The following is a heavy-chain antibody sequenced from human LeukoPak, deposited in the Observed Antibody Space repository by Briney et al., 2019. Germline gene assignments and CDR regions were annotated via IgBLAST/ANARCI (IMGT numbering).Heavy chain of an antibody. D-gene: IGHD2-15*01. V-gene: IGHV3-7*01. CDR1: GFTFSSYW. Sequence: GGSLRLSCAASGFTFSSYWMSWVRQAPGKGLEWVANIKQDGSEKYYVDSVKGRFTISRDNAKNLLYLQMNSLRAEDTAVYYCARDSTYCSGGSCYLYYFDYWGQGTLVTVSS. CDR3: ARDSTYCSGGSCYLYYFDY. CDR2: IKQDGSEK. J-gene: IGHJ4*02.